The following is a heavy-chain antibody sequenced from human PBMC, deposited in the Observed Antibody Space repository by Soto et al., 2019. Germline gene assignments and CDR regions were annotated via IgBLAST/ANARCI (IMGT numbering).Heavy chain of an antibody. V-gene: IGHV2-70*01. CDR2: IDWDDDK. Sequence: SGPTLVNPTQTLTLTCTFSGFSLSTSGMCVSWIRQPPGKALEWLALIDWDDDKYYSTSLKTRLTISKDTSKNQVVLTMTNMDPVDTATYYCARTYYYASSGYYSYYYYGMDVWGQGTTVTVYS. CDR3: ARTYYYASSGYYSYYYYGMDV. D-gene: IGHD3-22*01. CDR1: GFSLSTSGMC. J-gene: IGHJ6*02.